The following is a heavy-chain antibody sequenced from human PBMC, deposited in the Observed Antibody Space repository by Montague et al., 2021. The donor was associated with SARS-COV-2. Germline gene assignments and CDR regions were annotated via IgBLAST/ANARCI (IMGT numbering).Heavy chain of an antibody. CDR3: ARGQPPRITFGGIISYGLDV. Sequence: SETLSLTCAVYGGSFSGYYWTWIRQPPGKGLEWIEEINHSGSTNYSPSLKSRVTISVDTSKNQFSLKLRSVTAADTAVYYCARGQPPRITFGGIISYGLDVWGQGTTVTVSS. CDR2: INHSGST. V-gene: IGHV4-34*01. CDR1: GGSFSGYY. J-gene: IGHJ6*02. D-gene: IGHD3-16*02.